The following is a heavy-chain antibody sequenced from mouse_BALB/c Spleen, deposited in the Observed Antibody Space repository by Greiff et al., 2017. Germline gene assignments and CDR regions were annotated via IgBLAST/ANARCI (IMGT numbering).Heavy chain of an antibody. J-gene: IGHJ1*01. D-gene: IGHD1-1*01. V-gene: IGHV1S81*02. CDR2: INPSNGGT. Sequence: QVQLQQPGAELVKPGASVKLSCKASGYTFTSYYMYWVKQRPGQGLEWIGGINPSNGGTNFNEKFKSKATLTVDKSSSTAYMQLSSLTSEDSAVYYCTRSSSYWYFDVWGAGTTVTVSS. CDR3: TRSSSYWYFDV. CDR1: GYTFTSYY.